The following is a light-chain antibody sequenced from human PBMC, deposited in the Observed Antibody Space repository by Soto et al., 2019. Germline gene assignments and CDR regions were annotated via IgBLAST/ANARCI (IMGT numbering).Light chain of an antibody. CDR2: DAS. CDR1: QDISNF. Sequence: DLQMTQSPSSLSASVGDRVTITCQASQDISNFLNWYQQKPGKGPKVLIYDASKLETGVPSRFSGSGSGTVFTFTISSLQPEDIATYYCQQYDTLITFGQGTRLEIK. V-gene: IGKV1-33*01. J-gene: IGKJ5*01. CDR3: QQYDTLIT.